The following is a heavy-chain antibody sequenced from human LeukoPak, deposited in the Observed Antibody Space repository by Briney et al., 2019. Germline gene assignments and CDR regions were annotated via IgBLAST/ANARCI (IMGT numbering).Heavy chain of an antibody. CDR1: GFTFSSYA. Sequence: PGGSLRLSCAASGFTFSSYAMSWVRQAPGKGLEWVSAISGSGGSTYYADSVKGRFTISRDNSKNTLYLQMNSLRAEDTAVYYCAKPPEIKYVCGGNLGYYWGQGTLVTVSS. CDR3: AKPPEIKYVCGGNLGYY. J-gene: IGHJ4*02. CDR2: ISGSGGST. V-gene: IGHV3-23*01. D-gene: IGHD4-23*01.